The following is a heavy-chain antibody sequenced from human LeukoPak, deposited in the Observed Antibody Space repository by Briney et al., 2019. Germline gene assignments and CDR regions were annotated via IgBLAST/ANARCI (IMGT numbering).Heavy chain of an antibody. J-gene: IGHJ4*02. CDR1: GFTFSSYW. V-gene: IGHV3-74*03. CDR3: ARVGGPGWYGY. Sequence: GGSLRLSCAASGFTFSSYWMHWVRQVPGKGLVWVSRINIDGSTTTYADSVKGRFTISRDNAKNTLYLQMNSRRAEDTALYYCARVGGPGWYGYWGQGTLVTVSS. D-gene: IGHD6-19*01. CDR2: INIDGSTT.